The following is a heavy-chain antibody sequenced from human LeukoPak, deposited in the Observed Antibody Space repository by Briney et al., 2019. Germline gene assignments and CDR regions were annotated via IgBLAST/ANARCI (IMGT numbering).Heavy chain of an antibody. D-gene: IGHD2-21*01. CDR2: ISYDGSNK. J-gene: IGHJ4*02. CDR3: ARASSYCGGDCYSSDY. Sequence: PGGSLRLSCAASGFTFSSYGMHWVRQAPGKGLEWVAVISYDGSNKYYADSVKGRFTISRDNSKNTLYLQMNSLRAEDTAVYYCARASSYCGGDCYSSDYWGQGTLVTVSS. V-gene: IGHV3-30*03. CDR1: GFTFSSYG.